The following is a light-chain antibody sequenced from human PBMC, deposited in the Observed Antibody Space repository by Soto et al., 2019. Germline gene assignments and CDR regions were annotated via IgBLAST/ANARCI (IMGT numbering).Light chain of an antibody. Sequence: EIVLTQSPGTLSLSPGGRATLSCRASQSVRSSYLAWYQQRPGQAPRLLIFGASFRATGIPDRFSGSGSGTDFTLKISRVEAEDVGVYYCMQALQTPRTFGPGTKVDIK. CDR2: GAS. CDR1: QSVRSSY. J-gene: IGKJ3*01. V-gene: IGKV3-20*01. CDR3: MQALQTPRT.